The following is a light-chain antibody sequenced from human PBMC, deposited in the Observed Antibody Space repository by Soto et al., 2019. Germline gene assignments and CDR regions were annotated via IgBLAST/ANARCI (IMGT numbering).Light chain of an antibody. V-gene: IGKV3-15*01. J-gene: IGKJ2*01. CDR3: QQYDKWPHT. CDR2: GAS. Sequence: EMVMTQSPATLSVSPGERATLSCRASQNISRNLAWYQQQPGQAPRLLISGASTRATGIPARFSGSGSGTDFTLTISSLQSEDFAVYYCQQYDKWPHTFGQGTKLEIK. CDR1: QNISRN.